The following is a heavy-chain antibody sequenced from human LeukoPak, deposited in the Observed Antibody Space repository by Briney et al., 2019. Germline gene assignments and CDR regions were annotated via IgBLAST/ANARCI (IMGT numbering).Heavy chain of an antibody. CDR2: IISDGSSA. CDR3: ARDRDYYDSSGYYEFDY. J-gene: IGHJ4*02. D-gene: IGHD3-22*01. CDR1: GFAFSDYW. V-gene: IGHV3-74*01. Sequence: GGSLRLSCATSGFAFSDYWMHWVRQAPGKGLVWVSRIISDGSSASYADSVKGRFTISRDNAKNSLYLQMNSLRAEDTAVYYCARDRDYYDSSGYYEFDYWGQGTLVTVFS.